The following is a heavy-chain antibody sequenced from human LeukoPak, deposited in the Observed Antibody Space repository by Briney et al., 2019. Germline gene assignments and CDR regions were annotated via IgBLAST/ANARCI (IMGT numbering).Heavy chain of an antibody. Sequence: ASVKVSCKASGYTFTGYYMHWVRQAPGQGLEWMGWINPNSGGTNYAQKFQGRVTMTTDTSTSTAYMELRSLRSDDTAVYYCARCGVAGTFDPWGQGTLVTVSS. CDR3: ARCGVAGTFDP. J-gene: IGHJ5*02. V-gene: IGHV1-2*02. D-gene: IGHD6-19*01. CDR1: GYTFTGYY. CDR2: INPNSGGT.